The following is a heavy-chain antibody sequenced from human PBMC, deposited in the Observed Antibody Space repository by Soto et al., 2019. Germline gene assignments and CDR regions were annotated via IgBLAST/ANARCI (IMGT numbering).Heavy chain of an antibody. CDR3: AMDYRQGGGDLY. J-gene: IGHJ4*02. CDR1: GYTFTSYG. CDR2: ISAYNGNT. D-gene: IGHD3-16*01. Sequence: QVQLVQSGAEVKKPGASVKVSCKASGYTFTSYGISWVRQAPGQGFEWMGWISAYNGNTNYAQKLQDRVTITTETPTGTAHRELRSLSSDDTAGYYCAMDYRQGGGDLYWGQGTLVTVSS. V-gene: IGHV1-18*01.